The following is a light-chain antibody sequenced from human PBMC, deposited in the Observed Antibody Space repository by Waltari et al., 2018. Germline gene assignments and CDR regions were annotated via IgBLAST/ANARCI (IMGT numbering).Light chain of an antibody. CDR2: DND. CDR3: GSWDSSLSAYV. Sequence: QSMLTQPPSVSAAPVQKVTISCSGRSSNVVSHYLSWYQQIPGTAPKLLIYDNDKRPSEIPDRFSGSKSGASATLGITGLQTGDEADYYCGSWDSSLSAYVFGTGTQVTVL. CDR1: SSNVVSHY. V-gene: IGLV1-51*01. J-gene: IGLJ1*01.